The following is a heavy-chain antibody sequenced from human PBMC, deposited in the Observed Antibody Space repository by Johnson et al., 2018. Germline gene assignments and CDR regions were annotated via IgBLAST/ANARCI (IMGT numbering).Heavy chain of an antibody. CDR3: ARGQWERNAFDI. CDR1: GAAITGYY. CDR2: IYYSGST. D-gene: IGHD1-26*01. J-gene: IGHJ3*02. Sequence: QVQLQESGPGLVKPSETLSLTCTVFGAAITGYYWTWIRQPPGKGLEWIGYIYYSGSTNYNPSLKSRVTISVGTSQNQFSLNLTSVTAADPAVYYCARGQWERNAFDIWDQGKKVTVSS. V-gene: IGHV4-59*01.